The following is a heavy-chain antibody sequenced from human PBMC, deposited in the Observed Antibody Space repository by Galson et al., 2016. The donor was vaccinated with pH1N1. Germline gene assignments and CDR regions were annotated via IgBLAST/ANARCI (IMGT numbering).Heavy chain of an antibody. CDR2: IIPIFGTT. Sequence: SVKVSCKVSEGTFTSSTITWVRHAPGQGLEWVGDIIPIFGTTTYALKFQGRVTLTADGSLHTAFMELSGLTSQDTAVYYCARVNHYYYYGMDVWGQGTTVTVSS. CDR3: ARVNHYYYYGMDV. CDR1: EGTFTSST. J-gene: IGHJ6*02. V-gene: IGHV1-69*13. D-gene: IGHD1-14*01.